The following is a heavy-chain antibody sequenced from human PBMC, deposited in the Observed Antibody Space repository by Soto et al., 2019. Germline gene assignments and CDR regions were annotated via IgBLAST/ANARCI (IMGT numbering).Heavy chain of an antibody. J-gene: IGHJ5*02. Sequence: QLQLQESGPGLVKPSETLSLTCTVSGGSISSSSYYWGWIRQPPGKGLEWIGDIYYSGSTYYNPSLKSRVTISVDTSKNQFSLNLSSVTAADTAVYYCARQVRGSHDRCFDPWGQGSLVTVSS. CDR3: ARQVRGSHDRCFDP. V-gene: IGHV4-39*01. D-gene: IGHD1-26*01. CDR1: GGSISSSSYY. CDR2: IYYSGST.